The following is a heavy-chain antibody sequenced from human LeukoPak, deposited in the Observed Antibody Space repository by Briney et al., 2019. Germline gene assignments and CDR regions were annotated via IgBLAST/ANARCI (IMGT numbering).Heavy chain of an antibody. CDR3: ARLVADSGYVIDY. CDR1: GGSISSSSYY. J-gene: IGHJ4*02. Sequence: SETLSLTCTVSGGSISSSSYYWGWIRQPPGKGLEWIGSIYYSGSTYYNPSLKSRVTISVDTSKNQFSLKLSSVTAADTAVYYSARLVADSGYVIDYWGQGTLVTVSS. CDR2: IYYSGST. V-gene: IGHV4-39*01. D-gene: IGHD5-12*01.